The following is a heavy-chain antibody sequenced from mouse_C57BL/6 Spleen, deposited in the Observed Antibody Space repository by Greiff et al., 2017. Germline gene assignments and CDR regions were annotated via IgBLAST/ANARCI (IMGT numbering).Heavy chain of an antibody. CDR3: ARDALYYYGSSPGYFDV. Sequence: EVKVVESGGGLVKPGGSLKLSCAASGFTFSSYAMSWVRQTPEKRLEWVATISDGGSYTYYPDNVKGRFTISRDNAKNNLYLQMSHLKSEDTAMYYCARDALYYYGSSPGYFDVWGTGTTVTVSS. V-gene: IGHV5-4*01. CDR1: GFTFSSYA. J-gene: IGHJ1*03. CDR2: ISDGGSYT. D-gene: IGHD1-1*01.